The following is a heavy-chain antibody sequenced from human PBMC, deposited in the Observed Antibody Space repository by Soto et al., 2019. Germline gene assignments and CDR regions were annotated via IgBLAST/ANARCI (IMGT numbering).Heavy chain of an antibody. CDR1: GFTFRGYA. V-gene: IGHV3-23*01. D-gene: IGHD6-19*01. CDR3: AKDRGIAVAGPVYYGMDV. Sequence: PGGSLRLSCAASGFTFRGYAMRGVRQAPGKGLEWVSAISGSGGSTYYADSVKGRFTISRDNSKNTLYLQMNSLRAEDTAVYYCAKDRGIAVAGPVYYGMDVWGQGTTVTVSS. J-gene: IGHJ6*02. CDR2: ISGSGGST.